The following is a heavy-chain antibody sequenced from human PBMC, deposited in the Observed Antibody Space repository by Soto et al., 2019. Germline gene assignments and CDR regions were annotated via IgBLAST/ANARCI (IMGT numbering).Heavy chain of an antibody. Sequence: GGSLRLSCGASGFTFSNFAMIWVRQAPGRGLEWVSGISASGRDIHYADSVKDRFTVSRDNSKNTLYLQMNSLRAEDTAIYYCAKGKTSGWYYFDYWGQGALVTVSS. J-gene: IGHJ4*02. CDR3: AKGKTSGWYYFDY. V-gene: IGHV3-23*01. D-gene: IGHD6-19*01. CDR1: GFTFSNFA. CDR2: ISASGRDI.